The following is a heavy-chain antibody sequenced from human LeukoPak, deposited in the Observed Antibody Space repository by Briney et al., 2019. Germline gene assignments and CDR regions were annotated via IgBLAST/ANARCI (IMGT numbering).Heavy chain of an antibody. D-gene: IGHD7-27*01. CDR1: GDSVSSNSAA. V-gene: IGHV6-1*01. CDR3: ARQPYFWGPRDFDY. Sequence: SQTLSLTCAISGDSVSSNSAAWNWIRQSPSRGLEWLGRTYYRSKWYNDYAVSVKSRIIINPDTSKIQFSLQLNSVNPEDTAVYYCARQPYFWGPRDFDYWGQGTLVTVSS. CDR2: TYYRSKWYN. J-gene: IGHJ4*02.